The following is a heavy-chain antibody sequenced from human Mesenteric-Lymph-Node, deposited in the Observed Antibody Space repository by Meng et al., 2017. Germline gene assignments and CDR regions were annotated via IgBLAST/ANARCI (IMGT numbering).Heavy chain of an antibody. Sequence: GESLKISCAAPGITFSDYAMSWVRQAPGKGLEWLSTISGSGHRTYYPDSLRGRFTISRDNSKNTLYLQLNSLRAEDTAVYYCARVASQYCSGGSCYYYYFDYWGQGTLVTVSS. CDR3: ARVASQYCSGGSCYYYYFDY. V-gene: IGHV3-23*01. J-gene: IGHJ4*02. D-gene: IGHD2-15*01. CDR1: GITFSDYA. CDR2: ISGSGHRT.